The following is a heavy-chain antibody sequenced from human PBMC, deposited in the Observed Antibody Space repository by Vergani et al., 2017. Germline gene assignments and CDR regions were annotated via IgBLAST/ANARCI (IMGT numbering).Heavy chain of an antibody. CDR2: IWYDGSNK. CDR1: GFTFSSYG. Sequence: QVQLVESGGGVVQPGRSLRLSCAASGFTFSSYGMHWVRQAPGKGLEWVAVIWYDGSNKYYADSVKGRFTISRDNSKNTLYLQMNSLRAEDTAVYYCAGLTTRDEPSELNYSYGMDVWGQGTTGTVSS. D-gene: IGHD1-14*01. J-gene: IGHJ6*02. V-gene: IGHV3-33*01. CDR3: AGLTTRDEPSELNYSYGMDV.